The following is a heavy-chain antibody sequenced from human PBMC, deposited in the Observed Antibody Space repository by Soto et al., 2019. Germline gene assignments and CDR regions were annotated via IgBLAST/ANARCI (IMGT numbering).Heavy chain of an antibody. D-gene: IGHD3-3*01. CDR3: TTRITIFVGRPYHAN. J-gene: IGHJ3*01. CDR2: ISYDGSSK. CDR1: GFTFRCYA. Sequence: GFLRLFFAASGFTFRCYAKHWVRQASGKGLEWVAVISYDGSSKYYAAPVKGRFTISRDDSKNTLYLQMNSLKTEDTAVYYCTTRITIFVGRPYHANWGQGTMVTVS. V-gene: IGHV3-30-3*01.